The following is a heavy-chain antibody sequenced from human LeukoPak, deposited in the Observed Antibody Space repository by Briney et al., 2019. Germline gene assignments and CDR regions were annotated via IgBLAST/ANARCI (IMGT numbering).Heavy chain of an antibody. V-gene: IGHV4-39*07. CDR3: ARDYGARGVNWFDP. CDR1: GGSISSSSYY. Sequence: PSETLSLTCTVSGGSISSSSYYWGWIRQPPGKGLEWIGSIYYSGSTYYNPSLKSRVTISVDTSKNQFSLKLSSVTAADTAVYYCARDYGARGVNWFDPWGQGTPVTVSS. D-gene: IGHD4-17*01. J-gene: IGHJ5*02. CDR2: IYYSGST.